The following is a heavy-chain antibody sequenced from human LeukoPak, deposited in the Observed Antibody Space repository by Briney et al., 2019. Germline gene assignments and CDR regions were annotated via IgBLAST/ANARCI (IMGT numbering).Heavy chain of an antibody. CDR3: AKDPTDFDNSGQTYFDY. V-gene: IGHV3-23*01. J-gene: IGHJ4*02. CDR1: GFTFSSCA. D-gene: IGHD3-22*01. CDR2: ISGSGGIT. Sequence: GGSLRLSCAASGFTFSSCAMSWVRQAPGKGLEWVSGISGSGGITHYADSVRGRFTISRDNSKNTLYLQMNSLRAEDTAVYYCAKDPTDFDNSGQTYFDYWGQGSLVTVSS.